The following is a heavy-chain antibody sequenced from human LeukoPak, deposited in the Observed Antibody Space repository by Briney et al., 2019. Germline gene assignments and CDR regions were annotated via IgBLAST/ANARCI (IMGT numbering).Heavy chain of an antibody. CDR1: GFTFSSYG. D-gene: IGHD4-17*01. CDR3: AKERTDYGDYVRNYYYYGMDV. J-gene: IGHJ6*02. CDR2: ISYDGSNK. Sequence: PGRSLRLSCAASGFTFSSYGMHWVRQAPGKGLEWVAVISYDGSNKYYADSVKGRFTISRDNSKNTLYLQMNSLRAEDTAVYYCAKERTDYGDYVRNYYYYGMDVWGQGTTVTVSS. V-gene: IGHV3-30*18.